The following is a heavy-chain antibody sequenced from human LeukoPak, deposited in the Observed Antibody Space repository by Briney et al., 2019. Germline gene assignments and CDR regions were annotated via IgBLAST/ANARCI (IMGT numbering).Heavy chain of an antibody. V-gene: IGHV1-2*02. D-gene: IGHD6-6*01. CDR3: ARGSYQYSSSFAVDY. CDR1: GYTFTGYY. CDR2: INPNSGGT. Sequence: ASVKVSCKASGYTFTGYYMHWVRQAPGQGLEWMGWINPNSGGTNYAQKFQGRVTMTRNTSISTAYMELSSLRSEDTAVYYCARGSYQYSSSFAVDYWGQGTLVTVSS. J-gene: IGHJ4*02.